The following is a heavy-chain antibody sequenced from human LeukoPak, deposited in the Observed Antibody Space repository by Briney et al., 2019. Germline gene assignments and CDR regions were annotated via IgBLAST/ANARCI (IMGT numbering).Heavy chain of an antibody. J-gene: IGHJ4*02. CDR3: ANSLSPEQCYFDY. V-gene: IGHV3-23*01. CDR1: GLTFISYA. CDR2: ISGRGGST. Sequence: GGAVRLSCAASGLTFISYAMSWVRQAPGKGVDGVSAISGRGGSTYYADYVKGRFTISRDNSKNTMYLQMNSLRAEDTAVYYCANSLSPEQCYFDYWGQGTLVTVSS. D-gene: IGHD1/OR15-1a*01.